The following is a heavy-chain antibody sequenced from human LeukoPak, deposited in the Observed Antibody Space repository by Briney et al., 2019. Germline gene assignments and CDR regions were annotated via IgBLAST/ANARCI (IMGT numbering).Heavy chain of an antibody. CDR2: IYYSGST. J-gene: IGHJ4*02. D-gene: IGHD3-10*01. Sequence: SETLSLTCTVSGGSISSYYWSWLRQPPGKGLEWIGYIYYSGSTNYNPSLKSRVTISVDTSKNQFSLKLSSVTAADTAVYYYARDYYGSGSFDYWGQGTLVTVSS. CDR3: ARDYYGSGSFDY. V-gene: IGHV4-59*01. CDR1: GGSISSYY.